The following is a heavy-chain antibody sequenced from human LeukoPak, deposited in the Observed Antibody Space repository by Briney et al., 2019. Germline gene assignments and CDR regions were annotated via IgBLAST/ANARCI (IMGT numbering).Heavy chain of an antibody. D-gene: IGHD3-10*01. CDR2: IYYSGST. CDR3: ARVKWCGDDGYYGMDV. Sequence: SQTLSLTCTVSGGSISSGGYYWSWIRQHPGKGLEWIGYIYYSGSTYYNPSLKSRLTISVDTSKNQFSLKLSSVTAADTAVYSCARVKWCGDDGYYGMDVWGQGTTVTVSS. CDR1: GGSISSGGYY. J-gene: IGHJ6*02. V-gene: IGHV4-31*03.